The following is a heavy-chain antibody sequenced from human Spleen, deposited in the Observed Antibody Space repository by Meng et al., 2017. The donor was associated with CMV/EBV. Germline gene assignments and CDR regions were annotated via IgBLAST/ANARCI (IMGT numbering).Heavy chain of an antibody. D-gene: IGHD1-26*01. J-gene: IGHJ6*02. CDR3: ARLYRGYYYGMDV. CDR1: GGSVSSGSYY. Sequence: SETLSLTCTVSGGSVSSGSYYWSWIRQPPGKGLEWIGYIYYSGSTNYNPSLKGRVTISVDTSKNQFSLKLSSVTAADTAVYYCARLYRGYYYGMDVWGQGTTVTVSS. V-gene: IGHV4-61*01. CDR2: IYYSGST.